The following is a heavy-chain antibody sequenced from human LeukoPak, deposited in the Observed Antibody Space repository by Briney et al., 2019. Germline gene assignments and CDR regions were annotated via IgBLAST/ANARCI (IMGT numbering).Heavy chain of an antibody. Sequence: SETLSLTCAVYGGSFSGYYRSWIRQPPGKGLEWIGEINHSGSTNYNPSLKSRVTISVDTSKNQFSLKMSSVTAADTAVYYCAXXXXXXXXXYDSSGYYDYWGQGTPVTVSS. CDR3: AXXXXXXXXXYDSSGYYDY. CDR1: GGSFSGYY. D-gene: IGHD3-22*01. CDR2: INHSGST. J-gene: IGHJ4*02. V-gene: IGHV4-34*01.